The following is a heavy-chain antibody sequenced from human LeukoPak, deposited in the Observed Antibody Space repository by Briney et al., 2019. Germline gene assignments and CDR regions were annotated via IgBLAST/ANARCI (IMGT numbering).Heavy chain of an antibody. CDR3: ARKSLAARGMDY. V-gene: IGHV3-23*01. J-gene: IGHJ4*02. Sequence: GESLKLSCAASGFTLSSYAMNWVRQAPGKGLEWISAISSSGGGSAIFYADSVKGRFTISRDNSKNTLYLQMNSVSGEDTSVYYCARKSLAARGMDYWGQGSLVTVSS. CDR1: GFTLSSYA. D-gene: IGHD6-6*01. CDR2: ISSSGGGSAI.